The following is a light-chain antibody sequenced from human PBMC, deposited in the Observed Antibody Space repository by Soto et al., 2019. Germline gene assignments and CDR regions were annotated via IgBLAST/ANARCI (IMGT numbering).Light chain of an antibody. Sequence: QPVLTQPPSVSGAPGQRVTISCTGSSSNIGAGFDVHWYQHLPGTAPKLLIFGNSNRPSGVPDRFSGSKSGTSASLAITGLQAEDEADYYCQSFDSSLGGSGVFGGGTKVTVL. J-gene: IGLJ2*01. CDR1: SSNIGAGFD. V-gene: IGLV1-40*01. CDR2: GNS. CDR3: QSFDSSLGGSGV.